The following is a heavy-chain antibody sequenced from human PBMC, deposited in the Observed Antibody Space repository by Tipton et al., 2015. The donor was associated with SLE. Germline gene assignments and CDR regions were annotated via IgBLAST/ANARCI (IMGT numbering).Heavy chain of an antibody. V-gene: IGHV4-34*01. CDR3: ASYSGSNYDAFDI. Sequence: TLSLTCAVYGGSFSCYSWSWIRQPPGKGLEWIGEINHSGSSNYNLSPKSRVTISVDTPKNQFSLKLGSVTAADTAVYYCASYSGSNYDAFDIWGQGTMVTVSS. CDR1: GGSFSCYS. J-gene: IGHJ3*02. CDR2: INHSGSS. D-gene: IGHD1-26*01.